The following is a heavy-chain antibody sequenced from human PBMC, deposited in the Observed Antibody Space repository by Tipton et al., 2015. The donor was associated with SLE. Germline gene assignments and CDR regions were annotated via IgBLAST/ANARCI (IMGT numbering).Heavy chain of an antibody. Sequence: TLSLTCTVSGGSISWSRYYWVWFRQPPGKGLEWIGSIYSSGSPYYNASLKSRVTISVDRSKNQFSLRLSSVTAADTAVYYCAREGGVGRPEIGIDYWGQGALVTVAP. CDR1: GGSISWSRYY. CDR2: IYSSGSP. CDR3: AREGGVGRPEIGIDY. J-gene: IGHJ4*02. D-gene: IGHD6-6*01. V-gene: IGHV4-39*02.